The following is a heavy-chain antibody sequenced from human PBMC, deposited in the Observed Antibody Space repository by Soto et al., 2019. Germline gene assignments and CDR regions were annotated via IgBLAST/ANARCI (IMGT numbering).Heavy chain of an antibody. V-gene: IGHV4-59*01. CDR3: ARVRGGYDFCSDYEAFDI. D-gene: IGHD3-3*01. Sequence: TSETLSLTCTVSGGSISSYYWSWIRQPPGKGLEWIGYIYYSGSTNYNPSLKSRVTISVDTSKNQFSLKLSSVTAADTAVYYCARVRGGYDFCSDYEAFDIWGQGTMVTVSS. CDR1: GGSISSYY. J-gene: IGHJ3*02. CDR2: IYYSGST.